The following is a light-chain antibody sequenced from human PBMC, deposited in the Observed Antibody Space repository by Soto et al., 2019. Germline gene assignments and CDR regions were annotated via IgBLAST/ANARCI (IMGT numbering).Light chain of an antibody. CDR3: HQSYSTNT. CDR1: QSITNY. CDR2: GAF. Sequence: DIQMTQFPSSLSASVGDRVTITCRASQSITNYLNWYQQKPGKAPQLLIYGAFSLQSGVPSRFSGSGSGTDFTLTISNLQPEDLATYYCHQSYSTNTFGQGTKLEIK. J-gene: IGKJ2*01. V-gene: IGKV1-39*01.